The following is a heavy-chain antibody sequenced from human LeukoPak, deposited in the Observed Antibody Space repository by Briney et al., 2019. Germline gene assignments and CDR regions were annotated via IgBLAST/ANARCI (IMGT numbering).Heavy chain of an antibody. CDR2: IYYSGSN. Sequence: SETLSLTCTVSGGSISSSSYYWGWIRQPPGKGLEWIGSIYYSGSNNYNPSLKSRVTISVDTSKNQFSLKLSSVTAADTAVYYCARGGYCGGDCYFYYWGQGTLVTVSS. CDR1: GGSISSSSYY. J-gene: IGHJ4*02. D-gene: IGHD2-21*02. V-gene: IGHV4-39*07. CDR3: ARGGYCGGDCYFYY.